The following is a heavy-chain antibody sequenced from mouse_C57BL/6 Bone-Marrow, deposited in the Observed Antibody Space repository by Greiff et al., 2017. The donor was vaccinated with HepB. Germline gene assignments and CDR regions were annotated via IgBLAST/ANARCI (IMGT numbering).Heavy chain of an antibody. CDR1: GFTFSSYG. D-gene: IGHD2-4*01. V-gene: IGHV5-6*01. CDR2: ISSGGSYT. Sequence: EVKVVEYGGDLVKPGGSLKLSCAASGFTFSSYGMSWVRQTPDKRLEWVATISSGGSYTYYPDSVKGRFTISRDNAKNTLYLQMSSLKSEDTAMYYCARPTMITKFAYWGQGTLVTVSA. J-gene: IGHJ3*01. CDR3: ARPTMITKFAY.